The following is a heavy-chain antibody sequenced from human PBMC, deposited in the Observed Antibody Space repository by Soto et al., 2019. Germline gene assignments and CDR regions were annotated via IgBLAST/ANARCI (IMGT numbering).Heavy chain of an antibody. CDR3: AREDPPSLN. D-gene: IGHD2-2*01. J-gene: IGHJ4*02. V-gene: IGHV4-39*07. CDR1: GGSMGSSNYY. CDR2: INYSGNT. Sequence: ASETLSLTCTVSGGSMGSSNYYWVWIRQPPGKGLIWIGSINYSGNTYYDSSLKSRVTLSVDTSRNQFSLKLSSVTAADTAVYYCAREDPPSLNWGQGTLVTVSS.